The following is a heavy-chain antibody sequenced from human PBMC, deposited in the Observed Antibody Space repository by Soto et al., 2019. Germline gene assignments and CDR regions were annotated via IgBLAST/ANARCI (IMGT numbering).Heavy chain of an antibody. Sequence: SGPTLVNPTQTLTLACTFSGFSLTTTGVGVAWIRQPPGKALEWPALIYWDDGKRYSPSPCLKNRLSINKDTSKNQVVLTMANMDPMDTATYYCAHRPYNGGSRPFDFWGQGTLVTVSS. CDR2: IYWDDGK. D-gene: IGHD2-8*01. J-gene: IGHJ4*02. CDR3: AHRPYNGGSRPFDF. V-gene: IGHV2-5*02. CDR1: GFSLTTTGVG.